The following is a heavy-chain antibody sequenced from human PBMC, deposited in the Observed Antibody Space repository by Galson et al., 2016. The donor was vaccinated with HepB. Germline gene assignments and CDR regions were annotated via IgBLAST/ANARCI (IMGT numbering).Heavy chain of an antibody. V-gene: IGHV3-23*01. D-gene: IGHD1-26*01. CDR1: GFTFNTYA. CDR3: AKEPAPVGSYGVYYYYGMDV. CDR2: LSASGGAT. Sequence: SLRLSCAASGFTFNTYAMSWVRQAPGKGLEWVSTLSASGGATYYSDSVKGRFTISRDNSKNTLYLQMNSLRDEDTAVYYCAKEPAPVGSYGVYYYYGMDVWGQGTTVTVSS. J-gene: IGHJ6*02.